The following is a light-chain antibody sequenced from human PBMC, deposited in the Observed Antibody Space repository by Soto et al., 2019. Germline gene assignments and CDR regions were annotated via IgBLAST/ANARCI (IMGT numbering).Light chain of an antibody. Sequence: DIQMTQSPSSLSASVGDRVTTTCRASQSISSYLNWYQQKPGKAPKLLIFAASSLQSGVPSRFSGSGSGTDFAFTISNLQPEDFATYFCQQSFSTPLTFGGGTKVDIK. CDR2: AAS. CDR3: QQSFSTPLT. J-gene: IGKJ4*01. V-gene: IGKV1-39*01. CDR1: QSISSY.